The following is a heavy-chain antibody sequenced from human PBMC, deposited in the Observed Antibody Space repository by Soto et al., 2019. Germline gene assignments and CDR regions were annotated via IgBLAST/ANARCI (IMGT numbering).Heavy chain of an antibody. J-gene: IGHJ4*02. CDR2: IIPILGIA. D-gene: IGHD3-9*01. CDR3: ARYDILTGYPFDY. Sequence: QVQLVQSGAEVKKPGSSVKVSCKASGGTFSSYTISWVRQAPGQGLEWMGRIIPILGIANYAQKFQGRVTITADKXTSTAYMEPSSLRSEDTAVYYCARYDILTGYPFDYWGQGTLVTVSS. CDR1: GGTFSSYT. V-gene: IGHV1-69*02.